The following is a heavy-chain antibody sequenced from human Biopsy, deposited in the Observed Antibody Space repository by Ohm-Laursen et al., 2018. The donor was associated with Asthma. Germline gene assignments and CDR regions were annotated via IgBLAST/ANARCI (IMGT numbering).Heavy chain of an antibody. D-gene: IGHD6-19*01. J-gene: IGHJ4*02. V-gene: IGHV1-3*01. CDR1: GYTFINYA. CDR3: ARESSVAGSSDFDY. Sequence: ASVKVSCKASGYTFINYAIHWVRQAPGQRLEWMGWINAGNGNTKYSQKFQGRVTITRDTSASTAYMLLSSLRSEDTAVYYCARESSVAGSSDFDYWGQGTLVTVSS. CDR2: INAGNGNT.